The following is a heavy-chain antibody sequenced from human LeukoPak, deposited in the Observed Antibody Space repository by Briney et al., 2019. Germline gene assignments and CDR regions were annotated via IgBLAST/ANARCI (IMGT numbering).Heavy chain of an antibody. J-gene: IGHJ4*02. CDR1: GFTFSNYG. Sequence: GGSLRLSCAASGFTFSNYGIHWVRQAPGKGLEWVAVISYDGSNKYYAESVKGRFTISRDNSKNTLSLQMNSLRAEDTAVYYCAKGYGSDSSGSEHYFENWGQGILVTVSS. CDR2: ISYDGSNK. CDR3: AKGYGSDSSGSEHYFEN. V-gene: IGHV3-30*18. D-gene: IGHD3-22*01.